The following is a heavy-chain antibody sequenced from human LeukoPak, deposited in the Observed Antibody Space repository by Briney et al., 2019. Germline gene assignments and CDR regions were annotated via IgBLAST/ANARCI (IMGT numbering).Heavy chain of an antibody. CDR2: IIPIFGTA. V-gene: IGHV1-69*06. CDR1: EGTFSNSA. CDR3: AREVRQEVATIFNAFDI. J-gene: IGHJ3*02. Sequence: ASVKVSCKASEGTFSNSAISWVRQAPGQGLEWMGGIIPIFGTANYAQKFQGRVTITADKSTSTAYMELSSLRSEGTAVYYCAREVRQEVATIFNAFDIWGQGTMVTVSS. D-gene: IGHD5-12*01.